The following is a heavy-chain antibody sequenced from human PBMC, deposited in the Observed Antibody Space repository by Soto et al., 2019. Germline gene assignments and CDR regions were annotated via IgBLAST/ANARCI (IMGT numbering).Heavy chain of an antibody. CDR1: GFTFSSYA. V-gene: IGHV3-23*01. CDR2: INVDDST. CDR3: AKNYYLDN. J-gene: IGHJ4*02. Sequence: EVQLSESGGGLAQPGGSLRLSCAASGFTFSSYAMSWVRQAPGKGLEWVSSINVDDSTYYANSVKGRFTISRDNSKNTVNLQMNSLRADDTAVYYCAKNYYLDNWAQGTLVTVSS.